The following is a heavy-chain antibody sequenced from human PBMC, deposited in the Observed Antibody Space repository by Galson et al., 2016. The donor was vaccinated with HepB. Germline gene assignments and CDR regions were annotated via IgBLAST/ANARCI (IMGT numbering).Heavy chain of an antibody. J-gene: IGHJ4*02. D-gene: IGHD2-2*01. Sequence: SLRLSCAASGFTFSSYAMSWVRQAPGKGLEWVSFISASGGYIRYADSVKGRFTISRDTSKNTLFLQMNSLRPEDTAVYFCAKDTACTSTSRPGFFDYWGQGTLVTVSS. CDR1: GFTFSSYA. CDR2: ISASGGYI. CDR3: AKDTACTSTSRPGFFDY. V-gene: IGHV3-23*01.